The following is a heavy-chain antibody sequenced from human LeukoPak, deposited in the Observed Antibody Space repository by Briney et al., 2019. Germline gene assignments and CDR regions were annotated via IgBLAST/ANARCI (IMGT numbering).Heavy chain of an antibody. J-gene: IGHJ6*03. D-gene: IGHD3-16*01. CDR3: AREGFGGFSYMDV. V-gene: IGHV1-69*05. Sequence: SVKVSCKASGGTFSSYAISWVRQAPGQGLEWMGGIIPIFGTAYYAQKFQGRVTITTDESTSTAYMELSSLRSEDTAVYYCAREGFGGFSYMDVWGKGTTVTVSS. CDR2: IIPIFGTA. CDR1: GGTFSSYA.